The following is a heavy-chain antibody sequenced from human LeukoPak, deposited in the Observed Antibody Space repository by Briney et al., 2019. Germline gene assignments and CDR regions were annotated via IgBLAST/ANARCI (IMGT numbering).Heavy chain of an antibody. V-gene: IGHV3-20*04. D-gene: IGHD3-10*01. CDR2: INWNGGST. Sequence: GGSLRLSCAASGFTFDDYGMSWVRLAPGKGLEYVSAINWNGGSTGYGDSVKGRFTISRDNAKKSLYLQMNSLRVEDTALYYCARIAMVRGTIYYFDNWGQGTLVTVSS. CDR1: GFTFDDYG. CDR3: ARIAMVRGTIYYFDN. J-gene: IGHJ4*02.